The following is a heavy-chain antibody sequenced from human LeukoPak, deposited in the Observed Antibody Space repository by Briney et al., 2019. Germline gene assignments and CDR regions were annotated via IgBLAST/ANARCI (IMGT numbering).Heavy chain of an antibody. Sequence: GGSLRLSCAASGFTFSSYWMSWVRQAPGKGLEWVANIKQDGSEKYYVDSVKGRFTISRDNAKNSVYLQMNSLRAEDTAVYYCARDDYDFWSGYLGTDYWGQGTLVTVSS. J-gene: IGHJ4*02. CDR2: IKQDGSEK. V-gene: IGHV3-7*01. CDR3: ARDDYDFWSGYLGTDY. CDR1: GFTFSSYW. D-gene: IGHD3-3*01.